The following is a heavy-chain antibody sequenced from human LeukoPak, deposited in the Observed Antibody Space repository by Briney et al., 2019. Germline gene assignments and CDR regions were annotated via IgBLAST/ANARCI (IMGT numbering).Heavy chain of an antibody. CDR1: GGSISTYY. D-gene: IGHD5-12*01. V-gene: IGHV4-59*01. J-gene: IGHJ4*02. Sequence: SETLSLTCTVSGGSISTYYWSWIRQPPGKGLEWSGYIYHSGSTNYNPSLKSRVTISVDTSQNQFYLKLSSVTAADTAVYYCARDGYSGSDALWGQGTLVTVSS. CDR2: IYHSGST. CDR3: ARDGYSGSDAL.